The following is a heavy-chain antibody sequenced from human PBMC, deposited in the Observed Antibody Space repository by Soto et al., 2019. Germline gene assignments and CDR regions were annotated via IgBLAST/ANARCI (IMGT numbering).Heavy chain of an antibody. CDR3: AKGGVRGVQMDV. CDR2: ITGGGFST. J-gene: IGHJ6*02. CDR1: GFIFSRYA. V-gene: IGHV3-23*01. Sequence: EVQLLESGGGLVQPGGSLRLSCAASGFIFSRYAITWVRQSPGKGLEWVSAITGGGFSTYYTDSVKGRFTISRDNSKNTLYLQMNRLSAEDTAVYFCAKGGVRGVQMDVWGQGTTVTVSS. D-gene: IGHD3-10*01.